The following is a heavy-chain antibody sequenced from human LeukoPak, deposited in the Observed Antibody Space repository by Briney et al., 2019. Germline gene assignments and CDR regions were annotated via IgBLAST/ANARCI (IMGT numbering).Heavy chain of an antibody. CDR2: IYYSGTT. Sequence: SETLSLTCTVSGGSISNGGYYWNWIRQHPGKGLEWIGCIYYSGTTFYNPSPKSRVTISVDTSKNQFSLNLSSVTAADAAVYYCAREVRYSSRWYYSDNWGQGTLATVSS. CDR1: GGSISNGGYY. D-gene: IGHD6-13*01. V-gene: IGHV4-31*03. CDR3: AREVRYSSRWYYSDN. J-gene: IGHJ4*02.